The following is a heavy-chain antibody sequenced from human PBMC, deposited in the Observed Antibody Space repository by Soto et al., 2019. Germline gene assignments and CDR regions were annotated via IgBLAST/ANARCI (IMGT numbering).Heavy chain of an antibody. Sequence: ASSNVSCKASGYTFTSYDINCVRQATGQGREWMGWMNPNSGNTGYAQKFQGRVTMTRTTTISPSYIDLSTLRTEPTAVYCYSRAFGDYGRDAFDIWGQGTMVTVSS. V-gene: IGHV1-8*01. J-gene: IGHJ3*02. CDR1: GYTFTSYD. D-gene: IGHD3-16*01. CDR3: SRAFGDYGRDAFDI. CDR2: MNPNSGNT.